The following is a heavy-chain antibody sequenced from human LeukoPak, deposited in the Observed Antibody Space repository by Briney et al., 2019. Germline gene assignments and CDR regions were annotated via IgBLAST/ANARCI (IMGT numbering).Heavy chain of an antibody. CDR3: AKEGLYGSNYFDY. CDR2: IRYDGSNK. D-gene: IGHD3-10*01. V-gene: IGHV3-30*02. Sequence: PGGSLRLSCAASGFTFSSYGMHWVRQAPGKGLEWVAFIRYDGSNKYYADSVKGRFTISRDNSKNTLYLQMNSLRAEDTAVYYCAKEGLYGSNYFDYWGQGTLVTVSS. CDR1: GFTFSSYG. J-gene: IGHJ4*02.